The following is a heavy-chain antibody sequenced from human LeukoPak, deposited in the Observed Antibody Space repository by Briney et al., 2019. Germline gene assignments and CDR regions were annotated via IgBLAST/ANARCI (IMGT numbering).Heavy chain of an antibody. V-gene: IGHV4-59*01. CDR3: ARGPGPLNPKWPRPFDY. J-gene: IGHJ4*02. CDR1: GGSLSSYY. Sequence: PSETLSLTCTVSGGSLSSYYWSWLRQPPGKGLERIGYIYYSGSTNYNPSLKSRVTISVDTSKNQFSLKLSSVTAADTAVYYCARGPGPLNPKWPRPFDYWGQGTLVTVSS. D-gene: IGHD5-12*01. CDR2: IYYSGST.